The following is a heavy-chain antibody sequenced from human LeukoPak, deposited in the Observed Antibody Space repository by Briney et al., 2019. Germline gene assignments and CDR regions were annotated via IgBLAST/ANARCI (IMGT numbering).Heavy chain of an antibody. D-gene: IGHD2/OR15-2a*01. CDR2: ISYVARDT. J-gene: IGHJ4*02. Sequence: GGSLRLSCAASGFTFSSFAMHWVRQAPGKGLEWVAFISYVARDTYYGDSVKGRFTVSRDNSKDMVYLQMNSLTTADTAVDYCGRTDWLPEYWGQGTLVTVSS. CDR3: GRTDWLPEY. V-gene: IGHV3-30*04. CDR1: GFTFSSFA.